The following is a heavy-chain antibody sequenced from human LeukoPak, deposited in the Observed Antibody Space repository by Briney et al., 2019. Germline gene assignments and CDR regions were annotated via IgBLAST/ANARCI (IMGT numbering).Heavy chain of an antibody. V-gene: IGHV1-2*02. D-gene: IGHD3-10*01. CDR3: ARGGVLLWFGEFFDY. CDR2: INPNSGGT. J-gene: IGHJ4*02. Sequence: ASVKVSCKASGYTFTSYHMHWVRQAPGQGLEWMGWINPNSGGTNYAQKFQGRVTMTRDTSISTAYMELSRLRSDDTAVYYCARGGVLLWFGEFFDYWGQGTLVTVSS. CDR1: GYTFTSYH.